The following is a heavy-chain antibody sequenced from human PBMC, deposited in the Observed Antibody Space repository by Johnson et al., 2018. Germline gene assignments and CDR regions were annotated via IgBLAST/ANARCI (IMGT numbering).Heavy chain of an antibody. CDR3: AKERPDMIGAFDI. V-gene: IGHV3-30*18. J-gene: IGHJ3*02. CDR2: ISYDGSNK. CDR1: KFTFSRHG. Sequence: VQLVESGGGVVQPGGSLRLSCAASKFTFSRHGMHWVRQAPGKGLEWVSFISYDGSNKHFVGSVKGRFTISRDNSKNTLYLQMNSLRAEDTAVYFCAKERPDMIGAFDIWGQGTMVTVSS. D-gene: IGHD3-16*01.